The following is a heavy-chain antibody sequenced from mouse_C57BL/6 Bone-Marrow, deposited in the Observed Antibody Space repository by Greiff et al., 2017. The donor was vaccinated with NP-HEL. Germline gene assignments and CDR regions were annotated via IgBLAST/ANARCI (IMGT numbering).Heavy chain of an antibody. J-gene: IGHJ1*03. V-gene: IGHV5-15*01. CDR2: ISNLAYSI. CDR1: GFTFSDYG. Sequence: EVKVVESGGGLVQPGGSLKLSCAASGFTFSDYGMAWVRQAPRKGPEWVAFISNLAYSIYYADTVTGRFTISRENAKNTLYLEMSSLRSEDTAMYYCARWLLRYFDVWGTGTTVTVSS. CDR3: ARWLLRYFDV. D-gene: IGHD2-3*01.